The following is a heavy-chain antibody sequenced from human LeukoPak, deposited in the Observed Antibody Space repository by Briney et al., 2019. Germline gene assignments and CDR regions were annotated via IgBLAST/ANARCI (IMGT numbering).Heavy chain of an antibody. V-gene: IGHV3-21*01. J-gene: IGHJ4*02. CDR2: ISAGGDFV. Sequence: GGSLRLSCAASGFPFSTHSLNWVRQAPGKGLEWVSSISAGGDFVYYGDSVKGRFTISRDNSKNTLYLQMNSLRAEDTAVYYCARDLYSGSLVWGQGTLVTVSS. CDR3: ARDLYSGSLV. D-gene: IGHD6-13*01. CDR1: GFPFSTHS.